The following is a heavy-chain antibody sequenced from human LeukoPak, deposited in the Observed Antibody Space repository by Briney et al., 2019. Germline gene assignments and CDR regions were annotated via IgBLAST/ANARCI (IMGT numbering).Heavy chain of an antibody. CDR1: GGSISSYY. CDR3: ARRFRPAVAPGYYFDY. D-gene: IGHD6-19*01. Sequence: PSESLSVTCTVSGGSISSYYWSWMRQPPGKGLEWIGYIYYSGSTNYNPSLKSRVAISVDTSKNQFSLKLSSVTAADTAVYYCARRFRPAVAPGYYFDYWGQGTPVTVSS. CDR2: IYYSGST. J-gene: IGHJ4*02. V-gene: IGHV4-59*01.